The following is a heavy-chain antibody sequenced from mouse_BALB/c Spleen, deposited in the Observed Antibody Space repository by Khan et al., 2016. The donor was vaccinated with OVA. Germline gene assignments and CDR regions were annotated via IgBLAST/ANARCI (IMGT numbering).Heavy chain of an antibody. D-gene: IGHD4-1*01. Sequence: EVQLLETGPGLVKPSQSLSLTCTVTGYSITSDYAWNWIRQFPGNKLEWMGYISYSGNTKYNPSLKSRISVTRDTSKNQFFLQLNSVTTEDTATYYCARMSGGDFDFWGQGTTLTVSS. CDR2: ISYSGNT. J-gene: IGHJ2*01. V-gene: IGHV3-2*02. CDR3: ARMSGGDFDF. CDR1: GYSITSDYA.